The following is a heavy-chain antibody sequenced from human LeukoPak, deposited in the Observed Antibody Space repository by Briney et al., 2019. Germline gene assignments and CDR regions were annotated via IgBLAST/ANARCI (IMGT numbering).Heavy chain of an antibody. D-gene: IGHD3-3*01. Sequence: SQTLSLTCAISGDFVSSSNAAWNWVRQSPSRGLEWLGIIYLRSRWYHDFAESVKSRISINADTSKNQFSLQLNSVTPDDTAVYYCARDGGPTGVLNFDYWGQGTLVTVSS. J-gene: IGHJ4*02. CDR3: ARDGGPTGVLNFDY. V-gene: IGHV6-1*01. CDR1: GDFVSSSNAA. CDR2: IYLRSRWYH.